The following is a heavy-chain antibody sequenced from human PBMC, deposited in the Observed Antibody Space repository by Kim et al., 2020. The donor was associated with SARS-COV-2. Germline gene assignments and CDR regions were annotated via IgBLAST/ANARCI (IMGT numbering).Heavy chain of an antibody. CDR3: ARRGREYYVDV. V-gene: IGHV3-23*01. D-gene: IGHD3-16*01. J-gene: IGHJ6*03. CDR1: GFTFSSFG. CDR2: IRNSGDNT. Sequence: GGSLRLSCAPSGFTFSSFGMSWVRQAPGKGLEWVSAIRNSGDNTYYADSVKGRFTTSRDNSKNTMYLQMNSLRAEDTASYYCARRGREYYVDVGGEGTPVTVSS.